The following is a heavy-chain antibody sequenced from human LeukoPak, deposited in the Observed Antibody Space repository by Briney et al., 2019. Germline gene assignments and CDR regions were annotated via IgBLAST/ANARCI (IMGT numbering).Heavy chain of an antibody. CDR1: GFTFSDFY. CDR2: ISGRSDYT. CDR3: ARIEYSYGTSYGMDV. V-gene: IGHV3-11*06. Sequence: GGPVRLSCAASGFTFSDFYMNWIRQAPGKGLEWVSYISGRSDYTNYADSVKGRFTISRDNAKNSVYLQMNSLRVEDTGVYYCARIEYSYGTSYGMDVWGQGTTV. D-gene: IGHD5-18*01. J-gene: IGHJ6*02.